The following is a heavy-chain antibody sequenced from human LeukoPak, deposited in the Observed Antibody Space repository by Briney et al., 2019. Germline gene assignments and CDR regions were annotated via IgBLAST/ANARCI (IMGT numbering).Heavy chain of an antibody. CDR2: IYYSGNT. CDR1: GGSMSSYY. J-gene: IGHJ4*02. D-gene: IGHD3-3*01. Sequence: SETLSLTCTVSGGSMSSYYWSWIRQPPGKGLEWIGYIYYSGNTNYNPSLKSRVTISVDTSKNQFSLKLSSVTAADTAVYYCAREGGSGYVIDYWGQGTLVTVSS. V-gene: IGHV4-59*01. CDR3: AREGGSGYVIDY.